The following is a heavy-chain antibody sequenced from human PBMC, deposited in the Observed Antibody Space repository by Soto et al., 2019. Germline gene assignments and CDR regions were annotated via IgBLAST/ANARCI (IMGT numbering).Heavy chain of an antibody. CDR1: GGSIGNYY. V-gene: IGHV4-59*01. CDR2: IYYYSGST. J-gene: IGHJ4*02. CDR3: ARVVPLPGTTKYFDY. D-gene: IGHD1-1*01. Sequence: PSETLSLTCSVSGGSIGNYYWSWIRQPPGKGLEWIGYIYYYSGSTNYNPSLKSRVTISVDTSRNQFSLNLSSVIAADTAVYYCARVVPLPGTTKYFDYWGQGTLVPVS.